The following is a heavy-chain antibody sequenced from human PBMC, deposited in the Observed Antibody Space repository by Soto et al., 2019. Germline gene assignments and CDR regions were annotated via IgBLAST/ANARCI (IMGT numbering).Heavy chain of an antibody. Sequence: ASVKVSCKASGYTFTGYYMHWVRQAPGQGLEWMGWINPNSGGTNYAQKFQGRVTMTRDTSISTAYMELSRLRSDDTAVYYCARDRLAAAGNCDYYYGMDVWGQGTTVTVSS. V-gene: IGHV1-2*02. CDR1: GYTFTGYY. CDR2: INPNSGGT. D-gene: IGHD6-13*01. CDR3: ARDRLAAAGNCDYYYGMDV. J-gene: IGHJ6*02.